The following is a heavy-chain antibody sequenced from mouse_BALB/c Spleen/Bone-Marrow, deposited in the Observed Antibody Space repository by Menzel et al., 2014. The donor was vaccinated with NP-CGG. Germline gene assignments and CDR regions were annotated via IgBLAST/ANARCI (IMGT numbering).Heavy chain of an antibody. CDR3: ARVPYGNPWYFDV. CDR2: SRNKANDYTT. Sequence: EVQVVESGGGLVQPGGSLRLSCATSGFTFSDFYMEWVRQPPGERLEWIAASRNKANDYTTEYSASVKGRFIVSRDTSQSILYLQMNALRAEDTAIYYCARVPYGNPWYFDVWGAGTTVTVSS. V-gene: IGHV7-1*02. D-gene: IGHD2-1*01. CDR1: GFTFSDFY. J-gene: IGHJ1*01.